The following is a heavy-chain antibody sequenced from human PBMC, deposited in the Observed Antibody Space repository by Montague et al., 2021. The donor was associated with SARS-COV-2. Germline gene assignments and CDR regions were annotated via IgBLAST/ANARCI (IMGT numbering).Heavy chain of an antibody. V-gene: IGHV4-39*07. D-gene: IGHD2-2*03. CDR1: RDSISSRNYF. Sequence: SETLSLTCTVSRDSISSRNYFWAWIRQPPGKGLEWIGSVDYSGLTFYNPSLESRVTISVDTSKKQFSLKVNSVTAADTAVYYCAIDGEAGGWGTLDNWGQGTLVTVSS. CDR3: AIDGEAGGWGTLDN. J-gene: IGHJ4*02. CDR2: VDYSGLT.